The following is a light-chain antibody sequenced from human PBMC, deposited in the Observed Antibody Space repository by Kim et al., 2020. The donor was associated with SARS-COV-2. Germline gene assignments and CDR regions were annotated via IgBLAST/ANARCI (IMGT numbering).Light chain of an antibody. Sequence: SPGERATLSCRASQSVGNFLAWYQQKPGQSPRLVIYDAFNRATGIPARFRGSGSGTDFTLTISGLEPEDFAVYYCQQRDSWPLTFGGGTKLEI. J-gene: IGKJ4*01. V-gene: IGKV3-11*01. CDR3: QQRDSWPLT. CDR2: DAF. CDR1: QSVGNF.